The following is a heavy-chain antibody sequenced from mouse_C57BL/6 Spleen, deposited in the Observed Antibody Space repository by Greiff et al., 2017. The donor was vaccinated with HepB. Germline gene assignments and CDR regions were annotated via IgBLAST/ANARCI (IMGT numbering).Heavy chain of an antibody. CDR3: AGGLRLDWYFDV. V-gene: IGHV1-53*01. D-gene: IGHD2-4*01. CDR1: GYTFTSYW. Sequence: VQLQQPGTELVKPGASVKLSCKASGYTFTSYWMHWVKQRPGQGLEWIGNINPSNGGTNYNEKFKSKATLTVDKSSSPAYMQLSSLTSEDSAVYYCAGGLRLDWYFDVWGTGTTVTVSS. J-gene: IGHJ1*03. CDR2: INPSNGGT.